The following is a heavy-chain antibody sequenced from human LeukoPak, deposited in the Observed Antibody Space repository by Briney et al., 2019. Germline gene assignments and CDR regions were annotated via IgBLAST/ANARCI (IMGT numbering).Heavy chain of an antibody. CDR1: GFTFSSYW. V-gene: IGHV3-66*01. J-gene: IGHJ4*02. D-gene: IGHD5-18*01. Sequence: QSGGSLRLSCAASGFTFSSYWMSWVRQAPGKGLEWVSVIYSGGSTYYADSVKGRFSISRDSSKNTLYLQMNSLRADDTAVYYCARVPGGGIHLWYPFDYWGQGTLVTVSS. CDR3: ARVPGGGIHLWYPFDY. CDR2: IYSGGST.